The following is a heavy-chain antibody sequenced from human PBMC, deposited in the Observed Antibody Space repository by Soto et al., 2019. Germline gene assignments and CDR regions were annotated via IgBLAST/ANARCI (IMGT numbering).Heavy chain of an antibody. D-gene: IGHD3-22*01. J-gene: IGHJ4*02. CDR2: IIPILGIA. V-gene: IGHV1-69*02. CDR3: ATPYDSSGQTLDY. CDR1: GGTFSSYT. Sequence: QVQLVQSGAEVKKPGSSVKVSCKASGGTFSSYTISWVRQAPGQGLEWMGRIIPILGIANYAQKFQGRVTITADKSTSTAYMELSSLRSEDTAVYYCATPYDSSGQTLDYWGQGTLVTVSS.